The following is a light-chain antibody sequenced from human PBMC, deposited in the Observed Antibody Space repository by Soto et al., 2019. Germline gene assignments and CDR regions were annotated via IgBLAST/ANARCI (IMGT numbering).Light chain of an antibody. J-gene: IGLJ3*02. V-gene: IGLV1-40*01. CDR3: QSYDTRLSCSV. Sequence: QSVLTQPPSVSGAPGQRVTISCTGTSSNIGAGYDVIWYQQLPGTAPKLLILGNNSRSSGVPDRFSGSRSGSSASLAVAGLQAEDEADYHCQSYDTRLSCSVFGGGTKLTGL. CDR1: SSNIGAGYD. CDR2: GNN.